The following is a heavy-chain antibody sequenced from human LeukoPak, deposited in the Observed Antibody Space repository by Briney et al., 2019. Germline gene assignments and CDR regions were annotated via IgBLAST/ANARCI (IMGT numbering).Heavy chain of an antibody. V-gene: IGHV4-39*07. CDR1: GGSISSSSYY. J-gene: IGHJ4*02. D-gene: IGHD3-3*01. CDR2: IYYSGST. CDR3: AREMLNGSGYFDY. Sequence: PSETLSLTCTVSGGSISSSSYYWGWIRQPPGKGLEWIGSIYYSGSTYYNPSPKSRVTISVDTSKNQFSLKLSSVTAADTAFYYCAREMLNGSGYFDYWGQGTLVTVSS.